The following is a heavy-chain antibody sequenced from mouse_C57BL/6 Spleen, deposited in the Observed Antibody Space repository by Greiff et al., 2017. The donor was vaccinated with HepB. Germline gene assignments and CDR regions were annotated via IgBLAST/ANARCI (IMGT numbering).Heavy chain of an antibody. CDR3: TRDDYGSSSYYAMDY. Sequence: EVNVVESGEGLVKPGGSLKLSCAASGFTFSSYAMSWVRQTPEKRLEWVAYISSGGDYIYYADTVKGRFTISRDNARNTLYLQMSSLKSEDTAMYYCTRDDYGSSSYYAMDYWGQGTSVTVSS. J-gene: IGHJ4*01. CDR1: GFTFSSYA. V-gene: IGHV5-9-1*02. CDR2: ISSGGDYI. D-gene: IGHD1-1*01.